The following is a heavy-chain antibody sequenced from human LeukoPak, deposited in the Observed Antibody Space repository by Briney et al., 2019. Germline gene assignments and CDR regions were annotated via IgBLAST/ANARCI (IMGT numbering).Heavy chain of an antibody. D-gene: IGHD1-26*01. CDR2: IWHNGSNK. V-gene: IGHV3-33*01. Sequence: PGGSLRLSCAASGFTFSKYGMHWVRQAPGKGLEWVAVIWHNGSNKYYADSVKGRFTTSRDNSRDNLYLQMNSLRADDTAVYYCARAGVGSLRAFDHWGQGTLVTVSS. CDR1: GFTFSKYG. J-gene: IGHJ4*02. CDR3: ARAGVGSLRAFDH.